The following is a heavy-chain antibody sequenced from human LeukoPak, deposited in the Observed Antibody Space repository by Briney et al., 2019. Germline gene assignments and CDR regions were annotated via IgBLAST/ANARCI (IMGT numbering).Heavy chain of an antibody. CDR1: GRSFSGYF. D-gene: IGHD3-22*01. Sequence: PSETLSLTCAVYGRSFSGYFRSWFRQPPSKGLEWIGEINHSGSTNYNPSLESRVTISEDTSKNQFSLKLSSVTTADTAVYYCARGPPRDFGSSGFYFNYWGQGTLVTVSS. CDR3: ARGPPRDFGSSGFYFNY. V-gene: IGHV4-34*01. CDR2: INHSGST. J-gene: IGHJ4*02.